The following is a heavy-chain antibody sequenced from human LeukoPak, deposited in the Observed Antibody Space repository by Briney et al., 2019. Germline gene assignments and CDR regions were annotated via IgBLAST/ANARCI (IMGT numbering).Heavy chain of an antibody. Sequence: ASVKVSCKASGGTFSSYAISWVRQAPGQGLEWMGRILPILGIANYAQKFQGRVTITSDKSTSTAYMELSSLRSEDTAVYYCARDRSARVGGQPMGYWGQGTLVTVSS. J-gene: IGHJ4*02. D-gene: IGHD2-15*01. CDR1: GGTFSSYA. CDR2: ILPILGIA. V-gene: IGHV1-69*04. CDR3: ARDRSARVGGQPMGY.